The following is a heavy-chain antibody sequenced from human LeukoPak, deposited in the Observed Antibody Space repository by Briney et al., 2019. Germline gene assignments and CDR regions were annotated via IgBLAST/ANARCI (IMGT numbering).Heavy chain of an antibody. Sequence: GGSLRLSCPASGFTFSSYRMNWVRQSPGKGLEWVSYINTISSTIYYADSVKGRFTISRDNAKNSLYLQMNSLRDEDTAVYYCARDRNGDYGFDYWGQGTLVTVSS. CDR1: GFTFSSYR. CDR2: INTISSTI. J-gene: IGHJ4*02. D-gene: IGHD4-17*01. V-gene: IGHV3-48*02. CDR3: ARDRNGDYGFDY.